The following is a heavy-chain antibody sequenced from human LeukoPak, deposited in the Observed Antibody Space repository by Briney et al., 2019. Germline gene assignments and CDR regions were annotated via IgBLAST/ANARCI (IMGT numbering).Heavy chain of an antibody. J-gene: IGHJ4*02. CDR2: ISWDGGNT. CDR1: GFTFDDYT. D-gene: IGHD6-6*01. Sequence: GGSLRLSCAASGFTFDDYTMHWVRQAPGKGLEWVSLISWDGGNTYYADSVKGRFTISRDNSKNSLYLQMNSLRTEDTALYYCAIEYSSLNYFDYWGQGTLVTVSS. V-gene: IGHV3-43*01. CDR3: AIEYSSLNYFDY.